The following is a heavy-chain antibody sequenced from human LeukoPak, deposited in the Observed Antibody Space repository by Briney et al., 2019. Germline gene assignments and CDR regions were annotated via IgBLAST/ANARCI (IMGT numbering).Heavy chain of an antibody. CDR1: GFTFSSYW. J-gene: IGHJ4*02. Sequence: GGSLRLSCAASGFTFSSYWMSWVRQAPEKGLEWVAKIKPDGSEIYHVDSVQGRFTISRDNAKNSLYLQMNSLRAEDTAVYYCATSRFYLESWGQGTLVIVSS. CDR2: IKPDGSEI. CDR3: ATSRFYLES. V-gene: IGHV3-7*01.